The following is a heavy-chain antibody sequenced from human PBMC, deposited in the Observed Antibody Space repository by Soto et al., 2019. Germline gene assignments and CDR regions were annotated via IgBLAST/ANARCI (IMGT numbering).Heavy chain of an antibody. V-gene: IGHV3-33*01. D-gene: IGHD3-16*01. CDR3: ARGGKGGSRRKGPRFDY. CDR1: GFTFSDYS. Sequence: QVQLVESGGGVVQPGRSLRVSCAASGFTFSDYSLHWVRQAPGKGLEWLAVVWNDGRNTYYADSVKGRFTISRDNFRNTVQLQMYSLGVDDTATYYCARGGKGGSRRKGPRFDYWGPGTLVTVSS. CDR2: VWNDGRNT. J-gene: IGHJ4*02.